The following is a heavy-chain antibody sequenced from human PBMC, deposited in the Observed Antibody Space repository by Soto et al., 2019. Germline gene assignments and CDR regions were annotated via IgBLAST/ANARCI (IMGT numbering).Heavy chain of an antibody. V-gene: IGHV4-59*01. CDR2: IYYIGST. J-gene: IGHJ4*02. Sequence: ETPSLTCTVSGGSISSYYWSWIRQPPGKGLEWIVYIYYIGSTNYNPXXKSRVTIXXDTSKNQFSLXLTSVXSSDTAVYFXTRGGFYYYDSSGYYDYWCQGALVTVSS. CDR1: GGSISSYY. D-gene: IGHD3-22*01. CDR3: TRGGFYYYDSSGYYDY.